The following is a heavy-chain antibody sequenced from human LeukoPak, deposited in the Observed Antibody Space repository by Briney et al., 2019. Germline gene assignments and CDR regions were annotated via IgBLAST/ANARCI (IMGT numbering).Heavy chain of an antibody. Sequence: ASVKVSCKASGYAFTGFYMHWVRQAPGQGLEWVGWINPNSGDTNYAQKLQGRVTMTTDTSISTAYMELSGLRSDDTAVYYCARDGGNSSPYNWFDPWGQGTLVTVSS. CDR2: INPNSGDT. V-gene: IGHV1-2*02. J-gene: IGHJ5*02. D-gene: IGHD4-23*01. CDR1: GYAFTGFY. CDR3: ARDGGNSSPYNWFDP.